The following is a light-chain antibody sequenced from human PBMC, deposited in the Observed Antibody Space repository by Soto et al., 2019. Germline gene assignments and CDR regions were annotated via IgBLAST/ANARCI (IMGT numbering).Light chain of an antibody. Sequence: DIQVTQSPSTLSASVGDRVTITCRASQDISSYLAWFQQKPGKAPKLLIYAASTLQSGVPSRFSGSGSGTEFTLTISSLQPEDSATYYCQQRKSYPLTFGGGTKVDIK. J-gene: IGKJ4*01. V-gene: IGKV1-9*01. CDR2: AAS. CDR3: QQRKSYPLT. CDR1: QDISSY.